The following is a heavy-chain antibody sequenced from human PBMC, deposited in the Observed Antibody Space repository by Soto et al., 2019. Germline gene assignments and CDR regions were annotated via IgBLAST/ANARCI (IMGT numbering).Heavy chain of an antibody. Sequence: GGSLRLSCAASGFTFSSYAMSWVRQAPGKGLEWVSAISGSGGSTYYADSVKGRFTISRDNSKNTLYLQMNSLRAEDTAVYYCAKGVGYSSGWPTDYWGQGTLVTVSS. D-gene: IGHD6-19*01. CDR2: ISGSGGST. CDR3: AKGVGYSSGWPTDY. V-gene: IGHV3-23*01. CDR1: GFTFSSYA. J-gene: IGHJ4*02.